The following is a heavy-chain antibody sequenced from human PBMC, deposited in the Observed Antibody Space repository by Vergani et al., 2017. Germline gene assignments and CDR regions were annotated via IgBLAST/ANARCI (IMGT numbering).Heavy chain of an antibody. J-gene: IGHJ6*01. D-gene: IGHD3-10*01. CDR2: ISSSSSYI. CDR3: ARELYYLGSGSYRYFFYYGLDV. CDR1: GFTFSSYS. Sequence: EVQLVESGGGLVKRGGSLRLSCAASGFTFSSYSMNWVRQAPGKGLEWVSSISSSSSYIYYSDSLKGRFTISRDNAKSSLYLQMNSLRAEDTGVYYCARELYYLGSGSYRYFFYYGLDVWVRGTAVTDSS. V-gene: IGHV3-21*01.